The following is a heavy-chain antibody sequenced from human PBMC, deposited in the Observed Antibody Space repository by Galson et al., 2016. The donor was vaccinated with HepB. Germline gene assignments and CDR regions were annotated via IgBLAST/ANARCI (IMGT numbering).Heavy chain of an antibody. CDR3: ARDGWDDGFDI. CDR1: GGSVNSSHYY. Sequence: ETLSLTCTVSGGSVNSSHYYWSWVRQPPGKGLEWIGYIYYSGTSNYTPSLKSRVTISLDTSKNQFSLRVASVTAADTAVYFCARDGWDDGFDIWGQGTLVTVSS. J-gene: IGHJ3*02. D-gene: IGHD6-19*01. CDR2: IYYSGTS. V-gene: IGHV4-61*01.